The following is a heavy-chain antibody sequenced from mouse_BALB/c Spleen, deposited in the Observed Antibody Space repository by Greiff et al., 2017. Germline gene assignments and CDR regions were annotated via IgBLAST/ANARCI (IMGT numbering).Heavy chain of an antibody. J-gene: IGHJ4*01. CDR3: ARSEGTTPMDY. CDR1: GYTFTSYW. D-gene: IGHD5-5*01. CDR2: IYPGDGDT. Sequence: QVQLKQSGAELARPGASVKLSCKASGYTFTSYWMQWVKQRPGQGLEWIGAIYPGDGDTRYTQKFKGKATLTADKSSSTAYMQLSSLASEDSAVYYCARSEGTTPMDYWGQGTSVTVSS. V-gene: IGHV1-87*01.